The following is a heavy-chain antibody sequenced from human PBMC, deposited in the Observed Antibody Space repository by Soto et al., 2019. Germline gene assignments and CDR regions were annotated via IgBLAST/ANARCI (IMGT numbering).Heavy chain of an antibody. CDR1: GFTFSSYG. CDR2: IWYDGSNK. CDR3: ARDPPFGGIAVARGGDY. D-gene: IGHD6-19*01. J-gene: IGHJ4*02. V-gene: IGHV3-33*01. Sequence: QVQLVESGGGVVQPGRSLRLSCAASGFTFSSYGMHWVRQAPGKGLEWVAVIWYDGSNKYYADSVKGRFTISRDNSKNTLYLQMNSLRAEDTAVYHCARDPPFGGIAVARGGDYWGQGTWPPSPQ.